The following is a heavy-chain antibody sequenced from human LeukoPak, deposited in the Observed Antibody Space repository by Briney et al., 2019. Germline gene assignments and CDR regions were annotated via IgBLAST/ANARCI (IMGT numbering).Heavy chain of an antibody. V-gene: IGHV3-23*01. J-gene: IGHJ4*02. CDR2: ISGGSTST. CDR1: GFTFSDHA. CDR3: ARTNCGGDCYSGTFDY. Sequence: GGSLRLSCVASGFTFSDHAVSWLRQAPGRGLEWVSAISGGSTSTYYADSVKGRFTISRDNSKNTLYLQMNSLRAEDTAVYYCARTNCGGDCYSGTFDYWGQGTLVTVSS. D-gene: IGHD2-21*02.